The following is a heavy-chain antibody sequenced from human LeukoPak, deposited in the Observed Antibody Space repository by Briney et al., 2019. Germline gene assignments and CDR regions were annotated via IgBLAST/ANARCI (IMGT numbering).Heavy chain of an antibody. CDR1: GGSISSGGYS. V-gene: IGHV4-30-2*01. Sequence: SETLSLTCAVSGGSISSGGYSWSWIRQPPGKGLEWIGYIYHSGSTYYNPSLKSRVTISVDRSQNQFSLKLSSVTAADTAVYYCARVVPAAPQIGYWGQGTLVTVSS. J-gene: IGHJ4*02. D-gene: IGHD2-2*01. CDR3: ARVVPAAPQIGY. CDR2: IYHSGST.